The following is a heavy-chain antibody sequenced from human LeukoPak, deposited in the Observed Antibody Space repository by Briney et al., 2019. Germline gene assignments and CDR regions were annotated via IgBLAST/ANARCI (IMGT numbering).Heavy chain of an antibody. Sequence: GGSLRLSCAASGFIFSNYGMNWVRQAPGKGLEWVSSISSSSSYIYYADSVKGRFTISRDNAKNSPYLQMNSLRAEDTAVYYCARFSTVTTSFDYWGQGTLVTVSS. CDR2: ISSSSSYI. V-gene: IGHV3-21*01. D-gene: IGHD4-11*01. J-gene: IGHJ4*02. CDR3: ARFSTVTTSFDY. CDR1: GFIFSNYG.